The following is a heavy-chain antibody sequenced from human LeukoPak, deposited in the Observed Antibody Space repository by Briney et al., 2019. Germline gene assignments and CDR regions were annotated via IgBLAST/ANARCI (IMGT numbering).Heavy chain of an antibody. J-gene: IGHJ4*02. Sequence: PGGSLRLSCAASGITFNRDAMSWVRQAPGKGLEWVSAISGSGGSTYYADSVKGRFTISRDNSKNTLFLQMNSLRAEDTAVYYCAKDGMDYGDYVYYFDYWGQGTLVTVSS. CDR3: AKDGMDYGDYVYYFDY. V-gene: IGHV3-23*01. CDR2: ISGSGGST. D-gene: IGHD4-17*01. CDR1: GITFNRDA.